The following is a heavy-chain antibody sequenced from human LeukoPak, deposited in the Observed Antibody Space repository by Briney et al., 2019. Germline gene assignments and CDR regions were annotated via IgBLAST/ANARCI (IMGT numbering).Heavy chain of an antibody. D-gene: IGHD3-10*01. V-gene: IGHV4-39*07. CDR1: GDSISSSSYY. J-gene: IGHJ4*02. CDR2: IPYSGST. Sequence: SETLSLTCTVSGDSISSSSYYWGWIRQPPGKGLEWIGSIPYSGSTYYNPSLKSRLTISVDTSKNQFSLKLSSETAADTAVYYCARCKDYYVSGSYYKTFDYWGQGTLVTVSS. CDR3: ARCKDYYVSGSYYKTFDY.